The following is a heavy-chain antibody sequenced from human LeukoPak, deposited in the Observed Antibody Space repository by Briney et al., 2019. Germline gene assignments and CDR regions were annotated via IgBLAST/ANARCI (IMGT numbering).Heavy chain of an antibody. D-gene: IGHD3-22*01. CDR2: INPSGGST. J-gene: IGHJ3*02. Sequence: ASVKVSCKASGYTFTSYYMHWVRQAPGQGHEWMGIINPSGGSTSYAQKFQGRVTMTRDMSTSTVYMELSSLRSEDTAVYYCARGGYYYDSSGYYGAFDIWGQGTMVTVSS. V-gene: IGHV1-46*01. CDR1: GYTFTSYY. CDR3: ARGGYYYDSSGYYGAFDI.